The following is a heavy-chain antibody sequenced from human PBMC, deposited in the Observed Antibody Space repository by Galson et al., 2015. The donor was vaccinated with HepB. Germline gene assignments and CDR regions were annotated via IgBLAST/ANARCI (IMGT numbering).Heavy chain of an antibody. CDR1: GGSTSSSSYY. V-gene: IGHV4-39*01. CDR3: ARALGGSYFDGMDV. D-gene: IGHD3-16*02. J-gene: IGHJ6*02. CDR2: VYYSGVT. Sequence: ETLSLTCTVSGGSTSSSSYYWNWIRQSPGKGLEWIGSVYYSGVTYYNPSLKSRVTISVDTSKNEFSLRVSSVTAADTALYYCARALGGSYFDGMDVWGQGTTVAVSS.